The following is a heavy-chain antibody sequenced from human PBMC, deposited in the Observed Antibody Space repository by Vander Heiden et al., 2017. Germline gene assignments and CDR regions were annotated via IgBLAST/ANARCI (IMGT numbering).Heavy chain of an antibody. D-gene: IGHD6-6*01. CDR1: GFTFSSYA. Sequence: QVQLVESGGGVVQPGRSLRLSCAASGFTFSSYAMHWVRQAPGEGLEWVAVISYDGSNKYYADSVKGRFTISRDNSKNTLYLQMNSLRAEDTAVYYCAREQLVAFDYWGQGTLVTVSS. CDR2: ISYDGSNK. CDR3: AREQLVAFDY. J-gene: IGHJ4*02. V-gene: IGHV3-30*04.